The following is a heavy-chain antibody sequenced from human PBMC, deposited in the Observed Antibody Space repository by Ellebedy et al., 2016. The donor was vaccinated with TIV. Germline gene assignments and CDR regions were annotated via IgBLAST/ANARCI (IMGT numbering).Heavy chain of an antibody. D-gene: IGHD1-1*01. Sequence: MPSETLSLTCTVSGDSISSSSFFWGWIRQPPGKGLEWIGNIYYSGTTYYSPPLKSRVTISVDTSRTQFSLNLSSVTAADTAVYYCARVLRAGRSGDYFDYWGQGALVTVSS. CDR3: ARVLRAGRSGDYFDY. J-gene: IGHJ4*02. CDR1: GDSISSSSFF. CDR2: IYYSGTT. V-gene: IGHV4-39*07.